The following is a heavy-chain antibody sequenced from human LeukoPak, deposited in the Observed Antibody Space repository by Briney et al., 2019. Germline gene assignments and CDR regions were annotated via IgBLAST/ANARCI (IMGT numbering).Heavy chain of an antibody. J-gene: IGHJ3*02. CDR2: IYHTGSN. Sequence: SETLSLTCTVSGGSVSSADYYWSWIRHPPGRGLEWIGYIYHTGSNNYKYSLKSRVTISLDTSKNRFFLRLTSMTAADTAIYYCARDQGGSSYRHAFDIWRQGTMVTVSS. CDR1: GGSVSSADYY. CDR3: ARDQGGSSYRHAFDI. V-gene: IGHV4-61*08. D-gene: IGHD1-26*01.